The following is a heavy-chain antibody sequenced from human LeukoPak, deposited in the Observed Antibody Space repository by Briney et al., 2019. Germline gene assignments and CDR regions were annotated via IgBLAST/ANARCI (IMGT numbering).Heavy chain of an antibody. Sequence: GGSLRLSCAASGFTLSSYTMHWVRQAPGKGLEWVAVISYDGTNKYEASVTGRFTISRHNPKNTLYLQMNSLRTEDTAVYYCARGGLGDRGDYWGQGNLVTVSS. D-gene: IGHD3-16*01. CDR1: GFTLSSYT. CDR2: ISYDGTN. CDR3: ARGGLGDRGDY. V-gene: IGHV3-30-3*01. J-gene: IGHJ4*02.